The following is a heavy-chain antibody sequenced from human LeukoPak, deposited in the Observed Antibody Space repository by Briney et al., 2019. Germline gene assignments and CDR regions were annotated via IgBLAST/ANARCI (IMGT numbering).Heavy chain of an antibody. CDR1: GFTFTSYD. J-gene: IGHJ4*02. CDR2: INPDSGGT. CDR3: ARVLFYSSGNKSNRVDY. D-gene: IGHD6-19*01. Sequence: ASVKVSCKASGFTFTSYDINWVRQATGQGLEWMGWINPDSGGTNYAQKFQGRVTMTRDTSIRTAYMELSRLRSDDTAVYYCARVLFYSSGNKSNRVDYWGQGTLVTVSS. V-gene: IGHV1-2*02.